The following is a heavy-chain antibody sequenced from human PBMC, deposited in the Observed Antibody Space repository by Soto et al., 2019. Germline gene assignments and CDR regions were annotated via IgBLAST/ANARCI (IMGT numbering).Heavy chain of an antibody. CDR3: AKEPAPPSGYSSGWYGRYYYYGMDV. CDR1: GFTFSSYG. CDR2: ISYDGSNK. J-gene: IGHJ6*02. Sequence: ESGGGVVQPGRSLRLSCAASGFTFSSYGMHWVRQAPGKGLEWVAVISYDGSNKYYADSVKGRFTISRDNSKNTLYLQMNSLRAEDTAVYYCAKEPAPPSGYSSGWYGRYYYYGMDVWGQGTTVTVSS. V-gene: IGHV3-30*18. D-gene: IGHD6-19*01.